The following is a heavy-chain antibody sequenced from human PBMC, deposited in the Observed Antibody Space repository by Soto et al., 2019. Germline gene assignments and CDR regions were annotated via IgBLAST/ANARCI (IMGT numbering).Heavy chain of an antibody. CDR3: ARGLFGQQWLVGFDT. CDR2: TIPMFATA. CDR1: GGSFSNYI. J-gene: IGHJ4*02. Sequence: QVHLVHSGAEVKKPGSSVKVSCKASGGSFSNYIFAWVRQAPGHGLEWMGGTIPMFATAQYAQKLQGRVTITADESTSTVYMDLTSLTSDDTAVYYCARGLFGQQWLVGFDTWGQGTLVTVSS. V-gene: IGHV1-69*01. D-gene: IGHD6-19*01.